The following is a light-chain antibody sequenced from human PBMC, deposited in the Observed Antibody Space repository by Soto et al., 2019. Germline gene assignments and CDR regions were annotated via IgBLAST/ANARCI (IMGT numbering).Light chain of an antibody. CDR1: QTISSW. V-gene: IGKV1-5*03. Sequence: DIQMTQSPSTLSGSVGDRVTITCRASQTISSWLAWYQQKPGKAPKLLIYKASTLKSGVPSRFSGSGSGTEFTLTISSLEPEDFALYFCQQRNNWPPTFGGGTKVE. CDR3: QQRNNWPPT. J-gene: IGKJ4*01. CDR2: KAS.